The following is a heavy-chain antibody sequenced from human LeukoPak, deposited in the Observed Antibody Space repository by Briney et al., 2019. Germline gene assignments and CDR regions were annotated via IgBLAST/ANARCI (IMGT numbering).Heavy chain of an antibody. CDR2: ISGSGGST. Sequence: GGSLRLSCAASGFTFSSYAMSWVRQAPGKGLEWVSAISGSGGSTYYADSVKSRFTISRDNSKNTLYLQMNSLRAEDTAVYYCAKDPYYDFWSGYPEGENWFDPWGQGTLVTVSS. CDR3: AKDPYYDFWSGYPEGENWFDP. D-gene: IGHD3-3*01. CDR1: GFTFSSYA. J-gene: IGHJ5*02. V-gene: IGHV3-23*01.